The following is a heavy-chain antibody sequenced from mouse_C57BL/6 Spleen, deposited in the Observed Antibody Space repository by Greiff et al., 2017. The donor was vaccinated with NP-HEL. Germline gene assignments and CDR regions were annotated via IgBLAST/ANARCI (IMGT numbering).Heavy chain of an antibody. Sequence: QVQLKQSGAELVRPGASVKLSCKASGYTFTDYYINWVKQRPGQGLEWIARIYPGSGNTYYNEKFKGKATLTAEKSSSTAYMQLSSLTSEDSAVYFCARLLLRQYYFDYWGQGTTLTVSS. CDR1: GYTFTDYY. CDR3: ARLLLRQYYFDY. CDR2: IYPGSGNT. J-gene: IGHJ2*01. V-gene: IGHV1-76*01. D-gene: IGHD1-1*01.